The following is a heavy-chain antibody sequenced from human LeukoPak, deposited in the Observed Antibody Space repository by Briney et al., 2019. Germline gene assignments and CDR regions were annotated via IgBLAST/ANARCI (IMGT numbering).Heavy chain of an antibody. J-gene: IGHJ6*03. D-gene: IGHD2-8*02. Sequence: SVKVSCKASGGTFSSYDISWVRQAPGQGLEWMGGIMPMFGKANYAQKFQGRVTITADESTSTAYMELSSLRSEDTAVYYCARGIRGGVLDYYYYYMDVWGKGTTVTISS. V-gene: IGHV1-69*13. CDR2: IMPMFGKA. CDR1: GGTFSSYD. CDR3: ARGIRGGVLDYYYYYMDV.